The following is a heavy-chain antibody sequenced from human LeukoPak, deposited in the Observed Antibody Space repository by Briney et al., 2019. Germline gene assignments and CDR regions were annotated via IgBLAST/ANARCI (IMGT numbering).Heavy chain of an antibody. CDR1: GFTVSSNY. V-gene: IGHV3-53*01. CDR2: IYSGGST. J-gene: IGHJ3*02. Sequence: GGSLRLSCAASGFTVSSNYMSWVRQAPGKGLEWVSVIYSGGSTYYADSVKGRFTISRDNSKNTLYLQMNSLRAEDTAVYSCARERVVAAAPGRVFDIWREGTMVTVSS. D-gene: IGHD2-2*01. CDR3: ARERVVAAAPGRVFDI.